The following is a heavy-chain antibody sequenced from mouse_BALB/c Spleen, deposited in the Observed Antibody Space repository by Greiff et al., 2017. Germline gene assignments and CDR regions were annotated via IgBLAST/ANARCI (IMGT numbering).Heavy chain of an antibody. CDR1: GYAFSSYW. Sequence: VQLQQSGGELVRPGSSVKISCKASGYAFSSYWMNWVKQRPGQGLEWIGQIYPGDGDTNYNGKFKGKATLTADKSSSTAYMQLSSLTSEDSAVYFCASGHGSAYWGQGTLVTVSA. CDR2: IYPGDGDT. CDR3: ASGHGSAY. J-gene: IGHJ3*01. V-gene: IGHV1-80*01.